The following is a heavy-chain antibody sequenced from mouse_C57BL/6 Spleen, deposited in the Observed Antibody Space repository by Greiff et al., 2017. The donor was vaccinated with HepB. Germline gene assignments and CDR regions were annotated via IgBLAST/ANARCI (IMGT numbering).Heavy chain of an antibody. CDR2: IWSGGST. CDR1: GFSLTSYG. D-gene: IGHD1-1*01. J-gene: IGHJ1*03. V-gene: IGHV2-2*01. Sequence: VQLQQSGPGLVQPSQSLSITCTVSGFSLTSYGVHWVRQSPGKGLEWLGVIWSGGSTDYNAAFISRLSISKDNSKSQFFFKMNSLQADDTAIYYCARNFEIDYYGSSYGYFDVWGTGTTVTVSS. CDR3: ARNFEIDYYGSSYGYFDV.